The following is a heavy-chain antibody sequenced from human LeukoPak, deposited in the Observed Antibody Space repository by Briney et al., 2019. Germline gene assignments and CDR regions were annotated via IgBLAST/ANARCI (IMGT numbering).Heavy chain of an antibody. CDR2: ISYDGSNK. CDR3: AKDSRDYYGSGSHHYYYYYYMDV. D-gene: IGHD3-10*01. Sequence: GRSLRLSCAASGFTFSSYGMHWVRQAPGKGLEWVAVISYDGSNKYYADSVKGRFTISRDNSKNTLYLQMNSLRAEDTAVYYCAKDSRDYYGSGSHHYYYYYYMDVWGKGTTVTISS. J-gene: IGHJ6*03. V-gene: IGHV3-30*18. CDR1: GFTFSSYG.